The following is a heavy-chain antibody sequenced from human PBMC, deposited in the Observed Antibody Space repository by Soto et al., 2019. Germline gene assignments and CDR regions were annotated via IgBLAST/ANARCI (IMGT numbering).Heavy chain of an antibody. CDR3: ARGGATVTTPFDY. V-gene: IGHV3-11*01. J-gene: IGHJ4*02. D-gene: IGHD4-17*01. CDR2: ISSSGSTI. CDR1: GFVFSDPY. Sequence: RGSLRLSCAASGFVFSDPYMSWIRQAPGKGLEWISYISSSGSTIYYADSVKGRFTISRDNAKKSLYLQMDSLTADDTAVYYCARGGATVTTPFDYWGQGTQVTVSS.